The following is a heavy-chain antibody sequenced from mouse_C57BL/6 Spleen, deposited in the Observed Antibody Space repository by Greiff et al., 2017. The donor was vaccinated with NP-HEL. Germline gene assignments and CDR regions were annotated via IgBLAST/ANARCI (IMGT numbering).Heavy chain of an antibody. CDR1: GFTFSSYA. D-gene: IGHD2-3*01. V-gene: IGHV5-4*03. CDR3: ARGGDGSYFDV. CDR2: ISDGGSYT. Sequence: EVKLVESGGGLVKPGGSLKLSCAASGFTFSSYAMSWVRQTPEKRLEWVATISDGGSYTYYPDNVKVRFTISRDNAKNNLYLQMSHLKSEDTAMYYCARGGDGSYFDVWGTGTTVTVSS. J-gene: IGHJ1*03.